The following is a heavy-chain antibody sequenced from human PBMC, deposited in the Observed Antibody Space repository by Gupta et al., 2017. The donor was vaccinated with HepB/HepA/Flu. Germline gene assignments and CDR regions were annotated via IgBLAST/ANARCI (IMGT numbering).Heavy chain of an antibody. CDR3: AKDRSILHSYGVDY. J-gene: IGHJ4*02. Sequence: EVQLVESGGGVVQPGGSLSLSCSASGFTFDGYAMQWIRQVPGKGLECVSLITGRGDRTYYADSVKGRFTISRDNSKKSLYLQMNSLRTEDTALYYCAKDRSILHSYGVDYWGQGTLVTVSS. V-gene: IGHV3-43*02. D-gene: IGHD3-10*01. CDR2: ITGRGDRT. CDR1: GFTFDGYA.